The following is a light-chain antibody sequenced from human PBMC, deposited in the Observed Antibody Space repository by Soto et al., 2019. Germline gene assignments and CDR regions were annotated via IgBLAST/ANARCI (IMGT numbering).Light chain of an antibody. V-gene: IGLV3-21*02. J-gene: IGLJ1*01. CDR1: NIGSKS. CDR3: QVWVSSSAHFFV. Sequence: SYELTQPPSVSVAPGQTARITCGGNNIGSKSVHWYQQKPGQAPVLVVYDDSDRPSGIPERFSGSNSGNTATLTIRRVEDGDEADYYCQVWVSSSAHFFVCGTGTKLTAL. CDR2: DDS.